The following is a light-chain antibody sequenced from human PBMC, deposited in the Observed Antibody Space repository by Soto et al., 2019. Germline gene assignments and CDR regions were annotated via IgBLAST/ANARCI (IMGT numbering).Light chain of an antibody. J-gene: IGKJ3*01. CDR1: QTVSSIY. V-gene: IGKV3-20*01. Sequence: EIVLTQSPVTLSLSPGESASLSCRASQTVSSIYLTWYQQRPGQAPRLLIYATSTRSTGVPDRFSGSGSGTDFTLTISGLEPEDFAMYYCQLYGASPLFGPGTKVDVK. CDR2: ATS. CDR3: QLYGASPL.